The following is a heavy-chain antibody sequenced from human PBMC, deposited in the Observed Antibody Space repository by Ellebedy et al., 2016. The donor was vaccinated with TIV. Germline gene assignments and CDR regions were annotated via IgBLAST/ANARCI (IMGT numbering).Heavy chain of an antibody. D-gene: IGHD3-22*01. Sequence: ASVKVSCXASGYTFTSYDINWVRQATGQGLEWMGWMNPNSGNTGYAQKFQGRVTMTRNTSISTAYMELSSLRSEDTAVYYCARGDPYDTDEGFDYWGQGTLVTVSS. CDR3: ARGDPYDTDEGFDY. V-gene: IGHV1-8*01. J-gene: IGHJ4*02. CDR2: MNPNSGNT. CDR1: GYTFTSYD.